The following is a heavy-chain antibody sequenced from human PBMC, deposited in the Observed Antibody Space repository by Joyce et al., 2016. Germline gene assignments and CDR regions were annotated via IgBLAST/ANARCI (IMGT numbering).Heavy chain of an antibody. J-gene: IGHJ5*02. V-gene: IGHV4-39*01. D-gene: IGHD2-21*02. CDR3: ARHSYCGGDCWRNWFDP. Sequence: QLQLQESGPGLVKPSETLSLTCTVSGGSISSSNYYWGWIRQPPGKGLEWIGSIYYSGRTYYNPALKSRVTISLDTSKNQFSRKLSSVTAADTAIYYCARHSYCGGDCWRNWFDPWGQGTRVTVSS. CDR1: GGSISSSNYY. CDR2: IYYSGRT.